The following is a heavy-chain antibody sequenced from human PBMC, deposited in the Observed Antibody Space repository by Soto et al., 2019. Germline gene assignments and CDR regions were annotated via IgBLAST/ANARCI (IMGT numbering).Heavy chain of an antibody. CDR2: ISSNGGST. V-gene: IGHV3-64D*08. CDR3: VKGGSGSYYSGVAFDI. Sequence: GGSLSLSCSASGFTFSSYAMHWVRQAPGKGLEYVSAISSNGGSTYYAYSVKGRFTISRDNSKNTLYLQMSILRAEDTAVYYCVKGGSGSYYSGVAFDIWGQGTMVTVSS. D-gene: IGHD3-10*01. J-gene: IGHJ3*02. CDR1: GFTFSSYA.